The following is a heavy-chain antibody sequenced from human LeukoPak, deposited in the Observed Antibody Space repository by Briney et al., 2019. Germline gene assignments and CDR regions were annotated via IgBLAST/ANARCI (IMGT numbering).Heavy chain of an antibody. Sequence: SETLSLTCTVSGGSISSSSYYWGWIRQPPGKGLEWIGYIYYSGSTNYNPSLKSRVTISVDTSKNQFSLKLSSVTAADTAVYYCARAPSGTVLDYWGQGTLVAVSS. D-gene: IGHD5-12*01. J-gene: IGHJ4*02. CDR2: IYYSGST. V-gene: IGHV4-61*05. CDR1: GGSISSSSYY. CDR3: ARAPSGTVLDY.